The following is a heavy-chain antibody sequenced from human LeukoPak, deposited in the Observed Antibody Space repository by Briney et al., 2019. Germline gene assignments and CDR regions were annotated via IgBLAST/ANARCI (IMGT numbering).Heavy chain of an antibody. CDR3: ARGPLWFGESAFDY. Sequence: GGSLRLSCAASGFTFSNYWMNWVRQAPGKGLEWVANIKQDRSEKYYVDSVKGRFTISRDNAKNSLYLQMNSLRAEDTAVYYCARGPLWFGESAFDYWGQGTLVTVSS. CDR1: GFTFSNYW. J-gene: IGHJ4*02. D-gene: IGHD3-10*01. CDR2: IKQDRSEK. V-gene: IGHV3-7*01.